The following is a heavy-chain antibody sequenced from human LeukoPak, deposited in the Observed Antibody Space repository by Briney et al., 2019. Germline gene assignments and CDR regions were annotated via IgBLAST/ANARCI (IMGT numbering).Heavy chain of an antibody. CDR3: AKNRALHEIDY. Sequence: PGGSLRLSCAASGFAFSTYAMSWVRQAPGKGLEWVSGTSGSGGSTYYADSVKGRFTISRDNSKNTLYLQMNSLIAGDTAIYYCAKNRALHEIDYWGQGTLLTVSS. J-gene: IGHJ4*02. D-gene: IGHD2-21*01. CDR2: TSGSGGST. CDR1: GFAFSTYA. V-gene: IGHV3-23*01.